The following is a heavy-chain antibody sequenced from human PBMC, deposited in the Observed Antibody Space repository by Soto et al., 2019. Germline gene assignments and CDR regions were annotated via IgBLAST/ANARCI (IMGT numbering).Heavy chain of an antibody. CDR2: VGASAGDT. V-gene: IGHV3-23*01. J-gene: IGHJ3*01. Sequence: EVQLLQSGGGLVQPGGSLRLSCAASGFAFSTYAMTWVRQAPGKRLQWVSVVGASAGDTYYSDSVKGRLTISRDKSKNTLYLQMNNLTAEDTAVYYCTIPPTYSWVRDAFDVWGQGKMVTLSS. CDR3: TIPPTYSWVRDAFDV. D-gene: IGHD2-21*01. CDR1: GFAFSTYA.